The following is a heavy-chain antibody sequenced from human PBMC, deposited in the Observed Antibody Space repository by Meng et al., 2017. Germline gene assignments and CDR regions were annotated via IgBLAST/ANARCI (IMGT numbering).Heavy chain of an antibody. J-gene: IGHJ3*02. Sequence: SETLSLTCTAPGGSSSSGSYYWSWIRQPAGKGLEWIGRIYTSGSTNYNPPLKSRVTISVDTSKNQFSLKLSSVTAADTAAYYCAREYSGYVYDAFDIWGQGTMVTVSS. CDR3: AREYSGYVYDAFDI. D-gene: IGHD5-12*01. CDR2: IYTSGST. CDR1: GGSSSSGSYY. V-gene: IGHV4-61*02.